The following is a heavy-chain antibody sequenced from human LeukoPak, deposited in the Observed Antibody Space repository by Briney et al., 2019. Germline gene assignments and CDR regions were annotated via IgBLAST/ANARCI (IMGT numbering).Heavy chain of an antibody. Sequence: ASVKVSCKASGYTFTGYYIHWVRQAPGQRLEWMGWINPNSGGTNYAQKFQSRVTMTRGTSISIAYMELSRLRYVDTAVYYCAKRQYCSGGSCYSPKFLYYYYGMDVWGQGTTVTVSS. CDR3: AKRQYCSGGSCYSPKFLYYYYGMDV. V-gene: IGHV1-2*02. J-gene: IGHJ6*02. D-gene: IGHD2-15*01. CDR2: INPNSGGT. CDR1: GYTFTGYY.